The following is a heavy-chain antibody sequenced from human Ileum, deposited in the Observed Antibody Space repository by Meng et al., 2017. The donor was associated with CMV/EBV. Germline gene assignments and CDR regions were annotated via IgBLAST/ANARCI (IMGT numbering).Heavy chain of an antibody. CDR1: GGSISGYY. Sequence: QWRLQESGPGLVKPSETLSLTCTVSGGSISGYYWSWIRQPATKGLEWIGRVYSSGSTDYNPSLQSRVTMSVDTSKNQFSLKLSSVTAADTAVYCCARGSSSWAFDYWGQGTLVTVSS. CDR2: VYSSGST. J-gene: IGHJ4*02. D-gene: IGHD2-2*01. CDR3: ARGSSSWAFDY. V-gene: IGHV4-4*07.